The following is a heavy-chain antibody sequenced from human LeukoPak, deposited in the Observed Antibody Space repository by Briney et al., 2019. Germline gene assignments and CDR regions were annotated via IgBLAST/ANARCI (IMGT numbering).Heavy chain of an antibody. Sequence: PSETLSLTCAVYGGSFSGYYWSWIRQPPGKGLEWIGEINHSGSTNYNPSLKSRVTISVDTSKNQFSLKLSSVTAADTAVYYCARGSSWYRPLDYRGQGTLVTVSS. CDR2: INHSGST. CDR3: ARGSSWYRPLDY. D-gene: IGHD6-13*01. V-gene: IGHV4-34*01. J-gene: IGHJ4*02. CDR1: GGSFSGYY.